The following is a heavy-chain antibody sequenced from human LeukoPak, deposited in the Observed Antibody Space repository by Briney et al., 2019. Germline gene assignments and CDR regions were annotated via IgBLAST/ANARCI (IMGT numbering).Heavy chain of an antibody. Sequence: KPSETLSLTCAVYGGSFSGYYWSWIRQPPGKGLEWIGEINHSGSTNYNPSLKSRVTISVDTSKNQFSLKLNSVTAADTAVYYCARGVGGVHSSEIDYWGQGTLVTVSS. V-gene: IGHV4-34*01. CDR1: GGSFSGYY. CDR2: INHSGST. D-gene: IGHD2-15*01. J-gene: IGHJ4*02. CDR3: ARGVGGVHSSEIDY.